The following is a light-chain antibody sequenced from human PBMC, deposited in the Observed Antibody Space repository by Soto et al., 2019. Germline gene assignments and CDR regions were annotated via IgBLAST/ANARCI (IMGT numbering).Light chain of an antibody. CDR1: SSVIGGYTY. CDR2: EVN. Sequence: QSVLTQPPSASGSPGQSVTISCTGTSSVIGGYTYVSWYQHPPGKAPKLMIYEVNKRPSGVPDRFSGSKSGNTASLTVSGLQAEDEADYYCTSFAGSNSYVFGTGTKVTVL. CDR3: TSFAGSNSYV. J-gene: IGLJ1*01. V-gene: IGLV2-8*01.